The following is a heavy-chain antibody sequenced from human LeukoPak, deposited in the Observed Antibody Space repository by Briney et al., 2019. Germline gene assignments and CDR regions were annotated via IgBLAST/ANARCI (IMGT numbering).Heavy chain of an antibody. CDR1: GGSISSYY. V-gene: IGHV4-59*01. CDR2: IYYSGST. Sequence: SETLSLTCTVSGGSISSYYWSWIRQPPGKGLEWIGYIYYSGSTNYNPSLKSRVTISVDTSKNQFSLKLSSVTAADTAVYYCARASPVSFDYWGQGTLVTVSS. CDR3: ARASPVSFDY. J-gene: IGHJ4*02. D-gene: IGHD6-6*01.